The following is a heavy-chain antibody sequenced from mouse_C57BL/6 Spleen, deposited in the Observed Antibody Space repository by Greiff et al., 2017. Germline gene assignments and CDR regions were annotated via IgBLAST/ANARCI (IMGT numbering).Heavy chain of an antibody. J-gene: IGHJ3*01. V-gene: IGHV5-12*01. CDR3: ARQGELGQGWCAY. D-gene: IGHD4-1*01. CDR2: ISNGGGST. CDR1: GFTFSDYY. Sequence: EVLLLESGGGLVQPGGSLKLSCAASGFTFSDYYMYWVRQTPEKRLEWVAYISNGGGSTYYPDTVKGRFTISRDNAENTLYLQMSRLKSEDTAMYYCARQGELGQGWCAYWGQGTLVTVSA.